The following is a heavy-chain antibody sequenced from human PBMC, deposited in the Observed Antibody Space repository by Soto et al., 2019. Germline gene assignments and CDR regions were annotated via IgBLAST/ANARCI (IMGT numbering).Heavy chain of an antibody. CDR1: GYTFTGYY. J-gene: IGHJ4*02. V-gene: IGHV1-2*04. CDR2: INPNSGGT. CDR3: AREGGDSSGWYYFDY. D-gene: IGHD6-19*01. Sequence: ASVKVSCKASGYTFTGYYMHWVRQAPGQGLEWMGWINPNSGGTNYAQKFQGWVTMTRDTSISTAYMELSRLRSDDTAVYYCAREGGDSSGWYYFDYWGQGTLATVSS.